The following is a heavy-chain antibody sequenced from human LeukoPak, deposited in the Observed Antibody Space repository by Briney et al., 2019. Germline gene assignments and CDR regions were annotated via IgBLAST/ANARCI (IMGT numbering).Heavy chain of an antibody. Sequence: ASVRVSCKASGGTFSSYAITWVRQAPGQGLEWMGRIIPILGIATYAQNFQGRVTITADKSTSTAYMELSSLRSEDTAVYYCARDLVVSCSSTSCSVAPSDFWGQGTLVTVSA. V-gene: IGHV1-69*04. D-gene: IGHD2-2*01. CDR2: IIPILGIA. CDR1: GGTFSSYA. CDR3: ARDLVVSCSSTSCSVAPSDF. J-gene: IGHJ4*02.